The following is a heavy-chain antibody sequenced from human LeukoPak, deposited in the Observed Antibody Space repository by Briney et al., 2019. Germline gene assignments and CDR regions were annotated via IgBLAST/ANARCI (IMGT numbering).Heavy chain of an antibody. CDR1: GYSFTDYY. Sequence: AASVKVSCKASGYSFTDYYMHWVRQAPGQGLEWMGGIIPIFGTANYAQKFQGRVTITADESTSTAYMELSSLRSEDTAVYYCARNHRGEVYYYYDSSGPEWDYFDYWGQGTLVTVSS. D-gene: IGHD3-22*01. J-gene: IGHJ4*02. V-gene: IGHV1-69*13. CDR2: IIPIFGTA. CDR3: ARNHRGEVYYYYDSSGPEWDYFDY.